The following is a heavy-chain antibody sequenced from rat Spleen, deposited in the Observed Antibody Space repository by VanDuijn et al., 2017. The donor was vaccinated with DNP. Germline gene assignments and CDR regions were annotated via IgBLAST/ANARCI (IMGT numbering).Heavy chain of an antibody. D-gene: IGHD1-9*01. Sequence: EVQLQESGPGLAKPSQSLSLTCSVTGYSITSDYWGWIRKFPGNKMEWIGLISYSGGTSYNPSLKSRISITRDTSKNQFFLQLNSVTTEDTATYYCARSPTYYGYTYGFPNWGQGTLVTVSS. CDR2: ISYSGGT. CDR3: ARSPTYYGYTYGFPN. J-gene: IGHJ3*01. V-gene: IGHV3-1*01. CDR1: GYSITSDY.